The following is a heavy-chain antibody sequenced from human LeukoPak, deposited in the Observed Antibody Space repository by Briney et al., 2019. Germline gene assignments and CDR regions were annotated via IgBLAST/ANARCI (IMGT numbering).Heavy chain of an antibody. D-gene: IGHD6-19*01. CDR1: GGSIGSYH. CDR3: AREGRAGTGGLGFDP. J-gene: IGHJ5*02. CDR2: IYYSGST. V-gene: IGHV4-39*02. Sequence: SETLSLTCTVSGGSIGSYHWSWIRQPPGKGLEWIGSIYYSGSTYYNPSLKSRVTISVDTSKNQFSLKLSSVTAADTAVYYCAREGRAGTGGLGFDPWGQGTLVTVSS.